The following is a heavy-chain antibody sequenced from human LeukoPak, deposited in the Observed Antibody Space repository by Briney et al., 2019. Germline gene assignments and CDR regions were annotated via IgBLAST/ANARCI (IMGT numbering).Heavy chain of an antibody. Sequence: PGESPRLSCAVSGFTFSNYAINWVRQAPGEVLEWVTTIGGGARTEYGEPVKGRFTTSRDNSKNTVYLQMNSLRGEDTAVYFCAKDKAAAGTAFDYWGQGALVTVSS. CDR3: AKDKAAAGTAFDY. D-gene: IGHD6-25*01. J-gene: IGHJ4*02. CDR1: GFTFSNYA. V-gene: IGHV3-23*01. CDR2: IGGGART.